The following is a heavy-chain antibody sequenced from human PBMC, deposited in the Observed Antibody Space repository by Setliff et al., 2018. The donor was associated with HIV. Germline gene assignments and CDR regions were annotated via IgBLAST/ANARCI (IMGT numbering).Heavy chain of an antibody. CDR1: GFTFDAYS. Sequence: SETLSLSCEVSGFTFDAYSMNWFRQAPGKGLEWVGSIYYSGSTYYSPSLKNRATISVDTSKNQFTLRLTSVTAADTAVYYCAAPRGMTTIFDFWGQGTLVTVSS. D-gene: IGHD4-4*01. CDR3: AAPRGMTTIFDF. CDR2: IYYSGST. J-gene: IGHJ5*01. V-gene: IGHV4-34*08.